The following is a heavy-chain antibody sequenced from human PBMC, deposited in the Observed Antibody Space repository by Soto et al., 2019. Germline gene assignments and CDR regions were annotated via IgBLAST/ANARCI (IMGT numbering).Heavy chain of an antibody. CDR2: IYNSGST. Sequence: SETLSLTCTVSGGSISSYYWSWIRQPPGKGLEWIGYIYNSGSTNYNPSLKSRVTISVDTSKNQFSLKLSSVTAVDTAVYYCARSYRDYGMDVWGQGTTVTVSS. V-gene: IGHV4-59*12. CDR1: GGSISSYY. D-gene: IGHD3-10*01. J-gene: IGHJ6*02. CDR3: ARSYRDYGMDV.